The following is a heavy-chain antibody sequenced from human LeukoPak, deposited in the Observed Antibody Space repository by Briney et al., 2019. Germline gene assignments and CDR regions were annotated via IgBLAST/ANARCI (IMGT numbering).Heavy chain of an antibody. CDR3: ARVHCSSTSCYTDSGSGDF. Sequence: ASVKVSCKASGGTFSSYAISWVRQAPGQGLEWMGRINPKSGGTNYAQKFQGRVTLTRDTSINTAYMELGRLTSDDTAIYCCARVHCSSTSCYTDSGSGDFWGQGTLVTVSS. V-gene: IGHV1-2*06. CDR1: GGTFSSYA. J-gene: IGHJ4*02. CDR2: INPKSGGT. D-gene: IGHD2-2*02.